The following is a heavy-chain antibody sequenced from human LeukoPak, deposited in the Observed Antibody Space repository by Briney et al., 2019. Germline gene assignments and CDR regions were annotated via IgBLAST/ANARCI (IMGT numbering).Heavy chain of an antibody. V-gene: IGHV4-4*02. CDR1: GGSINR. J-gene: IGHJ4*02. CDR3: ARGGPRGRNYSGSYGTGGRRLYYFDY. Sequence: PSGTLSLTCGVFGGSINRRQPPRGGLECIGEIFRRGTTNYNPSLKSRVTISVDTSKNQFSLKLSSVTAADTAVYYCARGGPRGRNYSGSYGTGGRRLYYFDYWGQGTLVTVSS. D-gene: IGHD1-26*01. CDR2: IFRRGTT.